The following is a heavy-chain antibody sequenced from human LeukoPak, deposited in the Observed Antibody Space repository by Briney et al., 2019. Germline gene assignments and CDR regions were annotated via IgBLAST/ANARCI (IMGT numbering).Heavy chain of an antibody. Sequence: PSETLSLTCTVSGGPISSYYWSWIRQPPGKGLEWIGYIYYSGSTYYNPSLKSRVTISVDTSKNQFSLKLSSVTAADTAVYYCARDIRWFDPWGQGTLVTVSS. CDR2: IYYSGST. J-gene: IGHJ5*02. CDR3: ARDIRWFDP. V-gene: IGHV4-59*12. CDR1: GGPISSYY.